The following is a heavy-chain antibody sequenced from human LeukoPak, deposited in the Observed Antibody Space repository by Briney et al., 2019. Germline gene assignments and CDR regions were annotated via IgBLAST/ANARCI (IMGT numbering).Heavy chain of an antibody. Sequence: GASVKVSCKASGYTFTGYYIHWVRQAPGQGLEWMGRMNPNSGGTNYAQKFQGRVTMTRDTSISTAYMELSRLRSDDTAGYYCAREGSGSYSGDYWGQGTLVTVSS. V-gene: IGHV1-2*06. CDR1: GYTFTGYY. J-gene: IGHJ4*02. D-gene: IGHD1-26*01. CDR2: MNPNSGGT. CDR3: AREGSGSYSGDY.